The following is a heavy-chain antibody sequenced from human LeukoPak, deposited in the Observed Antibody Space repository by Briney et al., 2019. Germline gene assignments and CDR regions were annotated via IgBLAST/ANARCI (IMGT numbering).Heavy chain of an antibody. Sequence: GGSLRLSCAPSGFTFSNYWMSWVRQAPGKGLEWVAHIKPDGSEKNYVDSVKGRFTLFRDDAKNSVYLQMNSLRVEDTAVYYCARDSGSGGPWGQGTPVTVSS. CDR3: ARDSGSGGP. V-gene: IGHV3-7*01. CDR2: IKPDGSEK. D-gene: IGHD6-19*01. CDR1: GFTFSNYW. J-gene: IGHJ5*02.